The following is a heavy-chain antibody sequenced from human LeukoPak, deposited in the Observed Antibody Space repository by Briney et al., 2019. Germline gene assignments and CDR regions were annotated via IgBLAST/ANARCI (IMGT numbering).Heavy chain of an antibody. J-gene: IGHJ3*02. D-gene: IGHD3-22*01. V-gene: IGHV3-21*01. Sequence: GGSLRLSPAASGVTFSTYTMNWVSQAPGKGLEWVSTIISSISYICYGDSVKGRFNIARDNAKNSLYLQMNSLRAEDTAVYYCARAPYDSTGYETPLAFDIWGQGTMVTVSS. CDR3: ARAPYDSTGYETPLAFDI. CDR2: IISSISYI. CDR1: GVTFSTYT.